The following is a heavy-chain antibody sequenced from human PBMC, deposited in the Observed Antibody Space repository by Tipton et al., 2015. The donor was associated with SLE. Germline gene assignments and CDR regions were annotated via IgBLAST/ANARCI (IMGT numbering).Heavy chain of an antibody. J-gene: IGHJ4*02. D-gene: IGHD2-15*01. CDR1: GFTFSSYG. V-gene: IGHV3-30*02. CDR2: IRYDGSNK. Sequence: SLRLSCAASGFTFSSYGMHWVRQAPGKGLEWVAFIRYDGSNKYYADSVKGRFTISRDNSKNTLYLQMNSLRAEDTAVYYCVNRGGSGPYYFDYWGQGTLVTVSS. CDR3: VNRGGSGPYYFDY.